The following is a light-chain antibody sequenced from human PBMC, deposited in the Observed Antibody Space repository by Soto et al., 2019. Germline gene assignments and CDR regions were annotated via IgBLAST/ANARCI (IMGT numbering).Light chain of an antibody. CDR3: QQYNSGPWT. J-gene: IGKJ1*01. CDR2: TAS. CDR1: QGISHY. V-gene: IGKV1-27*01. Sequence: DIQMTQSPSSLSASVGDRVTITCRASQGISHYLAWYQQKPGKVPKLLIYTASTLQSGVPSRFSGSESGTDFTLTISSLQPEDVATYYCQQYNSGPWTFGQGTKVVVK.